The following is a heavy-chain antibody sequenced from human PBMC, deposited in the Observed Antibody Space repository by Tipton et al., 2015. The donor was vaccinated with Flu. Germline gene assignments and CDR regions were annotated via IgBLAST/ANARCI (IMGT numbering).Heavy chain of an antibody. J-gene: IGHJ4*02. CDR3: ARVGYYYDSSGYYNFDY. CDR1: GGSISSYY. D-gene: IGHD3-22*01. Sequence: LRLSCTVSGGSISSYYWSWIRQPAGKGLEWIGRIYTSGSTNYNPSLKSRVTMSVDTSKNQFSLKLSSVTAADTAVYYCARVGYYYDSSGYYNFDYWGQGTLVTVSS. CDR2: IYTSGST. V-gene: IGHV4-4*07.